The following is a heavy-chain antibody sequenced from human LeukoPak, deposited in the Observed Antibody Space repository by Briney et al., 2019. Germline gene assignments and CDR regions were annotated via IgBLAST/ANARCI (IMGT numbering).Heavy chain of an antibody. D-gene: IGHD3-22*01. CDR1: GASISRYY. J-gene: IGHJ4*02. CDR3: ATTSNYDSLDY. CDR2: LYYSGST. Sequence: SETLSLTCTVSGASISRYYWSWIRQPPGKGLEWIGYLYYSGSTNYNPSLKSRVTISVDTSKNQFSLKLSSVTAADTAVYYCATTSNYDSLDYWGQGTLVTVSS. V-gene: IGHV4-59*01.